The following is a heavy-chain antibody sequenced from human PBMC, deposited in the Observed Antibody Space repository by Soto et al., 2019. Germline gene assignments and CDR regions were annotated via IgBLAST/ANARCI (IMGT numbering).Heavy chain of an antibody. CDR2: ITETGGDT. J-gene: IGHJ6*02. CDR1: GFTFGNFV. Sequence: EVQLVESGGGLVQPGGSLRLSCAASGFTFGNFVMRWVRQTPGKGLEWVSTITETGGDTYYTDSVKGRFTISRDNSKNTLYLQMTSLRAEDTALYYCTRASSDRNHMEVWGPGTTVTVSS. CDR3: TRASSDRNHMEV. V-gene: IGHV3-23*04.